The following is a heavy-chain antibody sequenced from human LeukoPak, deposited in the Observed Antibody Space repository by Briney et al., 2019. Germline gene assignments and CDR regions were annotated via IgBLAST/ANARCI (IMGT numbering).Heavy chain of an antibody. J-gene: IGHJ6*03. V-gene: IGHV4-61*01. CDR3: ARAPVRRPYYYYYMDV. Sequence: SETLSLTCTVSGGSISSSSYYWSWIRQPPGKGLEWIGYIYYSGSTNYNPSLKSRVTISVDTSKNQFSLKLSSVTAADTAVYYCARAPVRRPYYYYYMDVWGKGTTVTISS. CDR1: GGSISSSSYY. D-gene: IGHD3-10*01. CDR2: IYYSGST.